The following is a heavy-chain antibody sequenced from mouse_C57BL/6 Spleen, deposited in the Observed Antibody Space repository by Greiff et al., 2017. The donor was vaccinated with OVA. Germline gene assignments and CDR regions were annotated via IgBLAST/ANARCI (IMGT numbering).Heavy chain of an antibody. V-gene: IGHV10-1*01. J-gene: IGHJ4*01. CDR2: IRSKSNNYAT. Sequence: GGGLVQPKGSLKLSCAASGFSFNTYAMNWVRQAPGKGLEWVARIRSKSNNYATYYADSVKDRFTISRDDSESMRYLQMNNLKTEDTAMYYCVRESYAMDYWGQGTSVTVSS. CDR3: VRESYAMDY. CDR1: GFSFNTYA.